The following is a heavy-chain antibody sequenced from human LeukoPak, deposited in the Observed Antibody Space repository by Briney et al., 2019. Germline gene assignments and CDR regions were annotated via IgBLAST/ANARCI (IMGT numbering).Heavy chain of an antibody. Sequence: SETLSLTCTVSGGSISRSTYYWGWIRQPPGKGLEWIGSIYYSGSTYYNPSLKSRVTISVDTSKNQFSLKLSSVTAADTAVYYCARRGYSYGFYYFDYWGQGTLVTVSS. J-gene: IGHJ4*02. CDR3: ARRGYSYGFYYFDY. D-gene: IGHD5-18*01. V-gene: IGHV4-39*01. CDR2: IYYSGST. CDR1: GGSISRSTYY.